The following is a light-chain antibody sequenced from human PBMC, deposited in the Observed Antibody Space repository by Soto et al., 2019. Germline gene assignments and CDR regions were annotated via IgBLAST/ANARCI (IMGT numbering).Light chain of an antibody. J-gene: IGKJ1*01. Sequence: EIVLTQSPATLSVSPGERATLSCRASQPVSTNLAWYQQKPGQAPRLLIYSASTWASGIPARFSASGSGTEFTLTITSLQSEDFAVYYCQQYNNWPRTFGQGTKVDI. V-gene: IGKV3-15*01. CDR3: QQYNNWPRT. CDR1: QPVSTN. CDR2: SAS.